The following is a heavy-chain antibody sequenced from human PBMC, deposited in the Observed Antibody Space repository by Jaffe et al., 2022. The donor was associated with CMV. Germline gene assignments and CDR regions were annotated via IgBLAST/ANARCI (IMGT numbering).Heavy chain of an antibody. CDR2: ISSNGGST. D-gene: IGHD6-13*01. J-gene: IGHJ4*02. CDR3: VKDLGSSSWYLNPDY. Sequence: EVQLVESGGGLVQPGGSLRLSCSASGFTFSSYAMHWVRQAPGKGLEYVSAISSNGGSTYYADSVKGRFTISRDNSKNTLYLQMSSLRAEDTAVYYCVKDLGSSSWYLNPDYWGQGTLVTVSS. V-gene: IGHV3-64D*06. CDR1: GFTFSSYA.